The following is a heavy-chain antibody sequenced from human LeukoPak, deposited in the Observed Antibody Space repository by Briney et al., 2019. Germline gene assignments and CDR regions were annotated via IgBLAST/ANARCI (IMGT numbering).Heavy chain of an antibody. Sequence: GGSLRLSCAASGFTFSSYSMNWVRQAPGKGLEWVSYISSSSSTIYYADSVKGRFTISRDNAKNSLYLQRNSLRAEDTAVYYCARTQEGFWSGYYTGFDYWGQGTLVTVSS. CDR2: ISSSSSTI. V-gene: IGHV3-48*01. J-gene: IGHJ4*02. CDR1: GFTFSSYS. CDR3: ARTQEGFWSGYYTGFDY. D-gene: IGHD3-3*01.